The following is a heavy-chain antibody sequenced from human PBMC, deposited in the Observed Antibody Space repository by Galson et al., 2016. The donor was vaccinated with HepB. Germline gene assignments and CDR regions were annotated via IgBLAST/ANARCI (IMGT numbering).Heavy chain of an antibody. CDR1: GGSISSGNFF. CDR2: MHYSGST. D-gene: IGHD3-22*01. J-gene: IGHJ3*02. CDR3: AREVISAMDTDAFDI. V-gene: IGHV4-31*03. Sequence: LSLTCTVSGGSISSGNFFWSWVRQVPGEGLEWIGYMHYSGSTHYNPSLKNRLTMSVDRSKNQFSLSLSSVTAADTAVYYCAREVISAMDTDAFDIWGQGTMVTVSS.